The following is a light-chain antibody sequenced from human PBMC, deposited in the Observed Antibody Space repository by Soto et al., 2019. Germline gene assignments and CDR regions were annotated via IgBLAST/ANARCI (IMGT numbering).Light chain of an antibody. J-gene: IGKJ1*01. Sequence: DIQMTQSPSSLSASVGDRVTITCRASQGIGNELGWYQQKPGKAPKRLIYDASSLQGGVPSRFSGSGSGTEFTLTISSLQPEDFVIYYCLQHRNYPWTFGQGTKVEIK. CDR1: QGIGNE. V-gene: IGKV1-17*01. CDR2: DAS. CDR3: LQHRNYPWT.